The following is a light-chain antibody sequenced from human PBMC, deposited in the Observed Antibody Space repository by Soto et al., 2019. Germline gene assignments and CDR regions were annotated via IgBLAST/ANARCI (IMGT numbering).Light chain of an antibody. CDR1: QSVDGN. CDR3: QQYNNWWT. V-gene: IGKV3-15*01. Sequence: EILMTQSPATLFVSPGERATLSCRASQSVDGNLAWYQQKPGQAPRLLIYGASTRATGISARFSGSGSGTEFTLTISSLQSEDFGVYYCQQYNNWWTFGQGTKVEI. CDR2: GAS. J-gene: IGKJ1*01.